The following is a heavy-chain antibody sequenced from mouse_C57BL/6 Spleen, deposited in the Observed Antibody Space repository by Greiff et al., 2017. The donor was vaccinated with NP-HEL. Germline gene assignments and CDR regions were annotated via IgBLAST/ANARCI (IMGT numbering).Heavy chain of an antibody. D-gene: IGHD2-2*01. Sequence: QVQLQQSGAELVRPGASVKLSCKASGYTFTSYGISWVKQRPGQGLEWIGEIYPSSGNTYYNEKFKGKATLTADKSSSTAYMQLRSLTSEDSAVDYCARGGGYDVPNDFDYWGQGTTLTVSS. CDR1: GYTFTSYG. J-gene: IGHJ2*01. V-gene: IGHV1-81*01. CDR3: ARGGGYDVPNDFDY. CDR2: IYPSSGNT.